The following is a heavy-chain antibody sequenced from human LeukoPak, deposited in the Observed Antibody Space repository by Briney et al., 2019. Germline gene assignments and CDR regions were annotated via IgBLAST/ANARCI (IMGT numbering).Heavy chain of an antibody. CDR1: GFTFSSYS. V-gene: IGHV3-21*04. Sequence: PGGSLRLSCAASGFTFSSYSMNWVRQAPGKGLEWVSSISSSSSYIYYADSVKGRFTISRDDAKNSLYLQMNSLRAADTAVYYCARSTVWFGERLDDWGQGTLVTVSS. CDR3: ARSTVWFGERLDD. D-gene: IGHD3-10*01. J-gene: IGHJ4*02. CDR2: ISSSSSYI.